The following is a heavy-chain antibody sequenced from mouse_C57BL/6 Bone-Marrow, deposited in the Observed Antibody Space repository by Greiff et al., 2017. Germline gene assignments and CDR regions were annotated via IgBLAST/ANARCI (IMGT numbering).Heavy chain of an antibody. CDR1: GYAFTNYL. V-gene: IGHV1-54*01. J-gene: IGHJ4*01. CDR2: INPGSGGT. Sequence: QVQLQQSGAELVRPGTSVTVSCKASGYAFTNYLIEWVKQRPGQGLEWIGVINPGSGGTNYNEKFKGKATLTADKSSSTAYMQLSSLTSEDSAVYFCARSPSDYYAMDYWGQGTSVTVSS. CDR3: ARSPSDYYAMDY.